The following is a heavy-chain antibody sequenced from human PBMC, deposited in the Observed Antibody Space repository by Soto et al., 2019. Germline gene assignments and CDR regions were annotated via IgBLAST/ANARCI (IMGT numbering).Heavy chain of an antibody. Sequence: ASVKVSCKASGYTLSNHYIHWVRQVPGQGLEWMGVIRPETGSTNYAEKFQGRLTMTRDTSTSTVHMDLSSLRSEDTAVYYCARGYCSGGNCANGLDVWGQGTTVTVSS. CDR3: ARGYCSGGNCANGLDV. D-gene: IGHD2-15*01. J-gene: IGHJ6*02. CDR2: IRPETGST. V-gene: IGHV1-46*01. CDR1: GYTLSNHY.